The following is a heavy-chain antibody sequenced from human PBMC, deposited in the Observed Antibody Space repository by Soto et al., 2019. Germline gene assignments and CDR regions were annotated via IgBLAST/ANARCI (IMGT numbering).Heavy chain of an antibody. CDR3: ARGGSSSDNGMDV. D-gene: IGHD3-16*01. Sequence: EVQLEESGGGLVQPGGSLRLSCAASGFTFSRYTMNWVRQTPGKGLEWVSYISSGSLSIYYADSVKGRFTVSRDNAKNSLFLQMNSLRDEDTAVYYCARGGSSSDNGMDVWGPGTTVTVSS. J-gene: IGHJ6*02. CDR2: ISSGSLSI. CDR1: GFTFSRYT. V-gene: IGHV3-48*02.